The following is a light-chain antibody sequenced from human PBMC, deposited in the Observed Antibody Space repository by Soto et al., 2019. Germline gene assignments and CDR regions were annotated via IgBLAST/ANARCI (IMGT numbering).Light chain of an antibody. CDR1: RSVSSNY. J-gene: IGKJ1*01. CDR3: QLYGRPPWM. CDR2: DAS. V-gene: IGKV3D-20*01. Sequence: EDGLTKWPATGPLSIWEGAALAGGARRSVSSNYLAWYQQKPGLAPRLLIYDASRRATGIPDRFSGSGSGADFIPSISSLEPEDFAVHYIQLYGRPPWMVGQGTKVDI.